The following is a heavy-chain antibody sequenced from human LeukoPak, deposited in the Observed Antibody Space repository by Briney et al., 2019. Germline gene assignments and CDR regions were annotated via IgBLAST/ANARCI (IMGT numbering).Heavy chain of an antibody. CDR2: ISSSSSYI. CDR3: ARALSDSSGPPYYFDY. D-gene: IGHD3-22*01. CDR1: GFTFSSYS. J-gene: IGHJ4*02. Sequence: GGSLRLSCAASGFTFSSYSMNWVRQAPGKGLEWVSSISSSSSYIYYADSVKGRFTISRDNAKNSLYLQMNSLRAEDTAVYYCARALSDSSGPPYYFDYWGQGTLVTVSS. V-gene: IGHV3-21*01.